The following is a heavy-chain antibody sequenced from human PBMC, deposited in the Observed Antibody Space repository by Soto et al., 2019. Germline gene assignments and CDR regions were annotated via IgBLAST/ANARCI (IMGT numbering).Heavy chain of an antibody. J-gene: IGHJ6*03. CDR1: GFTFSGSA. CDR2: IRSKANSYAT. D-gene: IGHD2-2*01. Sequence: EVQLVESGGGLVQPGGSLKLSCAASGFTFSGSAMHWVRQASGKGLEWVGRIRSKANSYATAYAASVKGRFTISRDDSKNTAYLQMNSLKTEDTAVYYCTSEVVPAAMRYCYYMDVWGKGTTVTVSS. CDR3: TSEVVPAAMRYCYYMDV. V-gene: IGHV3-73*01.